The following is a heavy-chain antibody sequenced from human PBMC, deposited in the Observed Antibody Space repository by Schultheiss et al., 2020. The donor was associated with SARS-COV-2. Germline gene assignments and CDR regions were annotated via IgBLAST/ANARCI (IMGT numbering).Heavy chain of an antibody. Sequence: SETLSLTCAVYGGSFSGYYWSWIRQPPGKGLEWIGSISYSGSTYYNPSLKSRVTMSVDTSKNQFSLKLSSVTAADTAVYYCARWGGVLMVYAILGVHYGMDVWGQGTTVTVSS. J-gene: IGHJ6*02. CDR1: GGSFSGYY. CDR2: ISYSGST. CDR3: ARWGGVLMVYAILGVHYGMDV. D-gene: IGHD2-8*01. V-gene: IGHV4-34*01.